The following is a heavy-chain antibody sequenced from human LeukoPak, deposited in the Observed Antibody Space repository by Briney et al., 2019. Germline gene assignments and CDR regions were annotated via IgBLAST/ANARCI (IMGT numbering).Heavy chain of an antibody. J-gene: IGHJ4*02. V-gene: IGHV4-39*07. CDR1: GDSFSSVTDY. D-gene: IGHD6-19*01. CDR2: GDYSGGT. CDR3: AGERGEEYSSGWYKRNYFDN. Sequence: SESLSLTCTVSGDSFSSVTDYWAWIRQPPGKGLEWIASGDYSGGTYYNPSLESRVAISADMSKNQFSLKLTSVTGADTAVYYCAGERGEEYSSGWYKRNYFDNWGQGIRVTVSS.